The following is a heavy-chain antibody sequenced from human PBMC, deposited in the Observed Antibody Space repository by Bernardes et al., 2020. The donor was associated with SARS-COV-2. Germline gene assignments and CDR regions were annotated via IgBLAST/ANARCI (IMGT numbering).Heavy chain of an antibody. CDR2: ISGDDGNT. CDR3: ATVVGYGDGGGWFDP. Sequence: ASVKVSCKASGYTFTSYGISWVRQAPGQGLEWMGWISGDDGNTNYAQKFHGRVTMTTDTSTSTAYMELRSLRSDDTAVYYCATVVGYGDGGGWFDPWGQGTLVTVSS. J-gene: IGHJ5*02. CDR1: GYTFTSYG. D-gene: IGHD5-12*01. V-gene: IGHV1-18*01.